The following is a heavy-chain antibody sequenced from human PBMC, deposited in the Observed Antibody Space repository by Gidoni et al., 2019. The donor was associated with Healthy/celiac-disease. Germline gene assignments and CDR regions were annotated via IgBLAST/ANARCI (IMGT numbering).Heavy chain of an antibody. V-gene: IGHV3-49*04. D-gene: IGHD2-15*01. Sequence: EVQLVESGGGLVQPGRSLRLSCTASGFTFGDYAMSWVRQAPGKGLEWVGFIRSKAYGGTTEYAASVKGRFTISRDDSKSIAYLQMNSLKTEDTAVYYCTRDGTGVVNFDYWGQGTLVTVSS. J-gene: IGHJ4*02. CDR2: IRSKAYGGTT. CDR1: GFTFGDYA. CDR3: TRDGTGVVNFDY.